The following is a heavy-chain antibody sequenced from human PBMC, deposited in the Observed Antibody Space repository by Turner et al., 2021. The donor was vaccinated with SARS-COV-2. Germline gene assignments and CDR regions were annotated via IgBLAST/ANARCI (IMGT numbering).Heavy chain of an antibody. CDR1: GYTFTSYD. V-gene: IGHV1-8*01. CDR2: INIKSGNK. J-gene: IGHJ4*02. D-gene: IGHD2-15*01. Sequence: QVQLVPSGAEVKKPGASVKVSCKASGYTFTSYDINWVRQAPGQGLEWMGCINIKSGNKGYAHKFQGRVTMTRNTSISTAYMELSSLRSEDTAVYYCARGDCSGGSCYDLDYWGQGTLVTVSS. CDR3: ARGDCSGGSCYDLDY.